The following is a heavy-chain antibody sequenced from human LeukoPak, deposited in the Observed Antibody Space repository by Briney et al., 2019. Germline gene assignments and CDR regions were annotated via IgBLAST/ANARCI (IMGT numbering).Heavy chain of an antibody. CDR2: IYPGDSDT. V-gene: IGHV5-51*01. Sequence: GESLKISCKGSGYSFTNYWIGWVRQMPGKGLEWMGMIYPGDSDTRYSPSFQGQVTISADKSTSTASLQWSSLKASDTAMYYCARRLCSGGSCYYFDYWGQGTLVTVSS. J-gene: IGHJ4*02. CDR3: ARRLCSGGSCYYFDY. CDR1: GYSFTNYW. D-gene: IGHD2-15*01.